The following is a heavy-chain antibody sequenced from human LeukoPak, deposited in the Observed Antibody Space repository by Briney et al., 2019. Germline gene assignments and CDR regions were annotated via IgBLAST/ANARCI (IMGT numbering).Heavy chain of an antibody. V-gene: IGHV3-74*01. J-gene: IGHJ4*02. D-gene: IGHD1-1*01. CDR2: INNDGSST. CDR1: GFTFDDYD. CDR3: ARAQEGKNDVAY. Sequence: GGSLRLSCAASGFTFDDYDMSWVRQAPGKGLMWVSRINNDGSSTNYADSVKGRFTISRDNAKNTLYLQMNSLRVEDTALYYCARAQEGKNDVAYWGQGALATVSS.